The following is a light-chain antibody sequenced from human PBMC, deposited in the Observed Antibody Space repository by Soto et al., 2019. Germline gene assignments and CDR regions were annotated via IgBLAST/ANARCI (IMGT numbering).Light chain of an antibody. CDR3: QSYDNSLSGYV. CDR2: VNS. CDR1: SSNIGTGYD. V-gene: IGLV1-40*01. Sequence: QSALTQPPSVSGAPGQRVTISCTGSSSNIGTGYDVHWYQQVPGTAPKLLIYVNSNRPSGVPDRFSGSKSGTSASLAITGLQAEDEADYYCQSYDNSLSGYVFGTGTKLTVL. J-gene: IGLJ1*01.